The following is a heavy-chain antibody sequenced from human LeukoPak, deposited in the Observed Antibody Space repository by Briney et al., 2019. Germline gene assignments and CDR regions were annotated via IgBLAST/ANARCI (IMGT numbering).Heavy chain of an antibody. V-gene: IGHV3-30*02. CDR3: TRDIWLGNDY. CDR1: GFTFSSYA. Sequence: GGSLRLSCAASGFTFSSYAMRWVRQAPGKGLDRVAFIHHDGSNKYYADSVRGRFTISRDNSKNTLYLQMNSLKTDDTAVYYCTRDIWLGNDYWGQGTLVTVSS. J-gene: IGHJ4*02. CDR2: IHHDGSNK. D-gene: IGHD5-24*01.